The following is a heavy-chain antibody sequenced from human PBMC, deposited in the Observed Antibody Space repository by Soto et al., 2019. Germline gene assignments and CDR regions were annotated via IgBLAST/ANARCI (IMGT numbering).Heavy chain of an antibody. J-gene: IGHJ4*02. Sequence: ESGGGVVQPGRSLRLSCAASGFTFSTYAMHWVRQAPGKGLEWVAVISYDGSNKYYADSVKGRFTISRDNSKNTLYLQMNSLRAEDTAVYYCARDLTYYDSSVPEYWGQGTLVTVSS. CDR2: ISYDGSNK. D-gene: IGHD3-22*01. V-gene: IGHV3-30-3*01. CDR1: GFTFSTYA. CDR3: ARDLTYYDSSVPEY.